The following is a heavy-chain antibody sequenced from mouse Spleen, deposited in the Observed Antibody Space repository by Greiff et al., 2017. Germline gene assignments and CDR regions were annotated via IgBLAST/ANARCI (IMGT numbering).Heavy chain of an antibody. V-gene: IGHV5-4*02. CDR3: ARASPFYYGSSPYAMDY. J-gene: IGHJ4*01. Sequence: EVQVVESGGGLVKPGGSLKLSCAASGFTFSDYYMYWVRQTPEKRLEWVATISDGGSYTYYPDSVKGRFTISRDNAKNNLYLQMSSLKSEDTAMYYCARASPFYYGSSPYAMDYWGQGTSVTVSS. CDR1: GFTFSDYY. CDR2: ISDGGSYT. D-gene: IGHD1-1*01.